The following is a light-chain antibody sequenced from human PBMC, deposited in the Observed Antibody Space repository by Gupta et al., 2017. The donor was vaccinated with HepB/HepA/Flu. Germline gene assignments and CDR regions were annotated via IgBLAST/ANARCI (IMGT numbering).Light chain of an antibody. Sequence: DIVMTQFPLSLPVTPGEPASISCRSSQSLLNSNGYHYLDWYVQKPGQSPQLLISVVSLRASGVPDRVSGSGSGTDFTLTISRVEAEDVGVYYCMQGLHPPRTFGGGTKVEIK. CDR1: QSLLNSNGYHY. V-gene: IGKV2-28*01. J-gene: IGKJ4*01. CDR2: VVS. CDR3: MQGLHPPRT.